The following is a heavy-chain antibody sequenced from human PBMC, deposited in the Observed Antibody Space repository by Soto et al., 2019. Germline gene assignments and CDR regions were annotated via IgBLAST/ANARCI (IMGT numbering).Heavy chain of an antibody. CDR1: GGSISSGGYY. CDR3: ARTTWITDSNFDF. CDR2: IYYSGST. D-gene: IGHD3-16*01. V-gene: IGHV4-31*03. Sequence: PSETLSLTCTVSGGSISSGGYYWIWIRHHPGQGLEWIGYIYYSGSTYYNPSLKSRLTISIDTSKNQFSLNLTSVTAADTAVYYCARTTWITDSNFDFWGHGILVTVSS. J-gene: IGHJ4*01.